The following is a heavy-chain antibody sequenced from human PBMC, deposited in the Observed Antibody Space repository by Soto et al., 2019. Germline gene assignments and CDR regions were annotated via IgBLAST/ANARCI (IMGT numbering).Heavy chain of an antibody. J-gene: IGHJ4*02. CDR2: ISSSSSYI. D-gene: IGHD6-19*01. CDR1: GFTFSSYS. V-gene: IGHV3-21*01. CDR3: ARDPVAGKVDY. Sequence: EVQLVESGGGLVKPGGSLRLSCAASGFTFSSYSMNWVRQAPGKGLEWVSSISSSSSYIYYADSVKGRFTISRDNAKNSLYLQVNSLRAEDTAVYYCARDPVAGKVDYWGQGTLVTVSS.